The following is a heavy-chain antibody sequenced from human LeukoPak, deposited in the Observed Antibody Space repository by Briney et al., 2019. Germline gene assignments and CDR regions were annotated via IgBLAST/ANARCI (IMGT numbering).Heavy chain of an antibody. Sequence: ASVKVSCKASGYTFTGYYMHWVRQAPGQGLEWTGWINPNSGGTNYAQKFQGRVTMTRDTSISTAYMELSRLRSDDTAVYYCARGLLLPYYYYGMDVWGQGTTVTVSS. CDR3: ARGLLLPYYYYGMDV. J-gene: IGHJ6*02. CDR2: INPNSGGT. D-gene: IGHD2-15*01. CDR1: GYTFTGYY. V-gene: IGHV1-2*02.